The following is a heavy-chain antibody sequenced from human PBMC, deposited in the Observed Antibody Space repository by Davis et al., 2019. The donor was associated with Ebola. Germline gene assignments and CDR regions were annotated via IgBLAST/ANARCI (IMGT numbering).Heavy chain of an antibody. J-gene: IGHJ5*02. Sequence: AASVKVSCKASGYTFTSYCINWVRQAPGQGLEWMGWISAYNGNTNYAQKLQGRVTMTTDTSTSTAYMELRSLRSDDTAVYYCARAHIRTIFGVVIIDWFDPWGQGTLVTVSS. V-gene: IGHV1-18*01. CDR1: GYTFTSYC. CDR3: ARAHIRTIFGVVIIDWFDP. CDR2: ISAYNGNT. D-gene: IGHD3-3*01.